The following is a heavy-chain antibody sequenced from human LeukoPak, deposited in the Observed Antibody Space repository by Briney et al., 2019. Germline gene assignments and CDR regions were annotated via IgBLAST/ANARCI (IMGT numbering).Heavy chain of an antibody. CDR1: GFILSDYY. Sequence: PGGSLRLSCAASGFILSDYYMSWIRQAPGKGLEWVSYISNSGSMIYYGDSVKGRFTISRDNAKNSLYLQMNSLRAEDTAVYYCARVSDGSGSHTDYWGQGTLVTVSS. CDR3: ARVSDGSGSHTDY. D-gene: IGHD3-10*01. CDR2: ISNSGSMI. V-gene: IGHV3-11*04. J-gene: IGHJ4*02.